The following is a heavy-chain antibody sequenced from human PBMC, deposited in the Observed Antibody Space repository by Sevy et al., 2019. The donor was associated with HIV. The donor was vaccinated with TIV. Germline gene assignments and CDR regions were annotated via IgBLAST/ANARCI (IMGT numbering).Heavy chain of an antibody. D-gene: IGHD2-21*01. V-gene: IGHV1-69*10. CDR1: GGSLSGYG. Sequence: ASVKVSCKASGGSLSGYGMNWIRQAPGKGLEWTGGIIPRVGLTNYAQKFKGRVTITADEATNTMFIEVRRLKPEDTGVFYCASVRPCGGDCYFFDSWGQGTLVTVSS. J-gene: IGHJ4*02. CDR3: ASVRPCGGDCYFFDS. CDR2: IIPRVGLT.